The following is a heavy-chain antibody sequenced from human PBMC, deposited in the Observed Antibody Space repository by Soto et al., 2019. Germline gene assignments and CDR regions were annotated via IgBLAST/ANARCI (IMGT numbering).Heavy chain of an antibody. D-gene: IGHD3-22*01. CDR2: IRSKTSSETR. CDR1: GFPFTKAW. CDR3: TTDGFTGIVGI. Sequence: VGSLRLSCAASGFPFTKAWMTWVRQAPGKGLEWVGRIRSKTSSETREYAAPVKGRFTISRDDSKNMLYLEMNSLKIEDTGVYYCTTDGFTGIVGIWGQGTMVTVSS. V-gene: IGHV3-15*01. J-gene: IGHJ3*02.